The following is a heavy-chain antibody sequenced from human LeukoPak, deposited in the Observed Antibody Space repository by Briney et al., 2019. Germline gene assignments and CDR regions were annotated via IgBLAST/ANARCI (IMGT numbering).Heavy chain of an antibody. V-gene: IGHV4-59*12. CDR1: GFTFSSYA. CDR2: IYYSGST. Sequence: GSLRLSCAASGFTFSSYAMHWVRQAPGKGLEWIGYIYYSGSTNYNPSLKSRVTISVDTSKNQFSLKLNSVTAADTAVYYCAKSNGYGLIDIWGQGTMVAVSS. J-gene: IGHJ3*02. CDR3: AKSNGYGLIDI. D-gene: IGHD3-22*01.